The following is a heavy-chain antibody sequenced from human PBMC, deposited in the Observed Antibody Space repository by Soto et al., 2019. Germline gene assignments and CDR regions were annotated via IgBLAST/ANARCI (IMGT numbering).Heavy chain of an antibody. Sequence: GGSLRLSCAAAGFTFRNYAMSWVRQAPGKGLEWVSAISRSGGTSYYADSVKGRFTISRDNAKNTLYLQMDNLRAEDTAVYYSARGDCSAAGCYIHYYYGMDVWGHGTTVTVSS. CDR3: ARGDCSAAGCYIHYYYGMDV. J-gene: IGHJ6*02. D-gene: IGHD2-2*02. V-gene: IGHV3-23*01. CDR1: GFTFRNYA. CDR2: ISRSGGTS.